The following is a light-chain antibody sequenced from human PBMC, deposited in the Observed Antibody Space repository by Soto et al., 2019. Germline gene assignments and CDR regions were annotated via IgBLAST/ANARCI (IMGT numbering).Light chain of an antibody. CDR1: QSVSSH. CDR3: QQYHNWPPIT. J-gene: IGKJ5*01. Sequence: EIVMTQSPDTLFVSLGEGATLSCRASQSVSSHLAWYQHKPCQAPRLLIYGASTRASGIPARFSGSGSETDFTLTISSLQSEDSAVYYCQQYHNWPPITFGQGTRLEIK. V-gene: IGKV3-15*01. CDR2: GAS.